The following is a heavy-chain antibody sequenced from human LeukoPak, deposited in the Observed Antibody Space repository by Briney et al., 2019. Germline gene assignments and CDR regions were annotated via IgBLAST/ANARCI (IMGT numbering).Heavy chain of an antibody. CDR3: ARGRGYCSSTSCNDYYYYGMDV. Sequence: SETLSLTCAVYGGSFSGYYWSWIRQPPGNGREWIGETNHSGSTNYNPSLKSRVTISVDTSKNQFSLKLSSVTAADTAVYYCARGRGYCSSTSCNDYYYYGMDVWGQGTTVTVSS. D-gene: IGHD2-2*01. CDR2: TNHSGST. V-gene: IGHV4-34*01. J-gene: IGHJ6*02. CDR1: GGSFSGYY.